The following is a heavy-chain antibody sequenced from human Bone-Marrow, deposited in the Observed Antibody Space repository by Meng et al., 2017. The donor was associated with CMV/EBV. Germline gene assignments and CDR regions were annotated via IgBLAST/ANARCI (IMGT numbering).Heavy chain of an antibody. CDR1: GYTFTGYF. CDR2: INPNTGDT. CDR3: ARDLGGWSGYFDL. D-gene: IGHD6-19*01. V-gene: IGHV1-2*02. Sequence: ASVKVSCKASGYTFTGYFIHWVRQAPGQGLEWMGWINPNTGDTNYAQRFQGRVTMTRYTSISTAYMELSRLRSDDTAVYYCARDLGGWSGYFDLWGRGTLVTVSS. J-gene: IGHJ2*01.